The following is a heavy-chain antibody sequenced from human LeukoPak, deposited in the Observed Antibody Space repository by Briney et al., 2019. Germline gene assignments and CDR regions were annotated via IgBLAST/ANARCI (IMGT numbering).Heavy chain of an antibody. D-gene: IGHD1-1*01. CDR2: ISYDGSNK. J-gene: IGHJ4*02. CDR3: ARVASAGTTPFFDY. CDR1: GFTFSSYA. Sequence: GGSLSLSCAPSGFTFSSYAMHWARHAPGKGLGWVAFISYDGSNKYYSDSVKGRFTISRDNYKNTLYLQMNSLRGEDTAVYNCARVASAGTTPFFDYWGQGTLVTVSS. V-gene: IGHV3-30*04.